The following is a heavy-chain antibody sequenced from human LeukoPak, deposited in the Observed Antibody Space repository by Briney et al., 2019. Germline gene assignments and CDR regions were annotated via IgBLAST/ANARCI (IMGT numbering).Heavy chain of an antibody. CDR2: ISAYNGNT. J-gene: IGHJ4*02. D-gene: IGHD4-17*01. CDR3: AIRDGMRGYFDY. V-gene: IGHV1-18*01. CDR1: GYTFTSYG. Sequence: ASVKVSCKASGYTFTSYGISWLRQAPGQGLEWMGWISAYNGNTNYAQKLQGRVTMTTDTSTSTAYMELRSLRSDDTAVYYCAIRDGMRGYFDYWGQGTLVTVSS.